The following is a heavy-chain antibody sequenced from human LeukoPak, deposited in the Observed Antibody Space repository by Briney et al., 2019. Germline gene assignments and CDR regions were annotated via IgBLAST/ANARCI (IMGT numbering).Heavy chain of an antibody. V-gene: IGHV3-21*01. Sequence: GGSLRLSCAASGFTFSSYWMSWVRQAPGKGLEWVSSISSSSSYIYYADSVKGRLTISRDNAKNSLYLQMNSLRAEDTAVYYCARGDSGYDLYYYGMDVWGQGTTVTVSS. CDR1: GFTFSSYW. J-gene: IGHJ6*02. CDR2: ISSSSSYI. CDR3: ARGDSGYDLYYYGMDV. D-gene: IGHD5-12*01.